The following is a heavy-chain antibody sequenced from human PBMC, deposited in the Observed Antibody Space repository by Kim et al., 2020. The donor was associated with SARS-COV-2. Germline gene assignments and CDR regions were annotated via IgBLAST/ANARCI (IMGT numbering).Heavy chain of an antibody. D-gene: IGHD6-19*01. CDR1: GFTFSSYA. Sequence: GGSLRLSCSASGFTFSSYAMHWVRQAPGKGLEYVSGISTNGGSTYYADSVKDRFIISRDNSRNMLNLQMSSLRSEDTAVYYCVKERTSGWYDFDYLGQGTLVSVS. CDR3: VKERTSGWYDFDY. V-gene: IGHV3-64D*06. J-gene: IGHJ4*02. CDR2: ISTNGGST.